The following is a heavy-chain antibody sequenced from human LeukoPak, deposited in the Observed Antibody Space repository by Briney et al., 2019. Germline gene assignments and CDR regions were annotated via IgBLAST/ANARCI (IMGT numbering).Heavy chain of an antibody. V-gene: IGHV4-59*01. CDR2: IYYSGST. J-gene: IGHJ4*02. CDR3: ARVKGYDYVWGSYRRPHYYFDY. D-gene: IGHD3-16*02. CDR1: GGSISSYY. Sequence: SETLSLTCTVSGGSISSYYWSWIRQPPGKGLEWIGYIYYSGSTNYNPSLKSRVTVSVDTSKNQFSLKLSSVTAADTAVYYCARVKGYDYVWGSYRRPHYYFDYWGQGTPVTVSS.